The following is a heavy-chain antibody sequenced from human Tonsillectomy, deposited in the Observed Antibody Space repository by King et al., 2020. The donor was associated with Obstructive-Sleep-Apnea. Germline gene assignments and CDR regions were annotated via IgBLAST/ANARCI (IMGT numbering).Heavy chain of an antibody. V-gene: IGHV3-9*01. CDR2: IIWNSGRK. D-gene: IGHD1-26*01. Sequence: VQLVESGGNLLQPGKSLRLSCSTSGFPFDDYAMHWVLPAPGKGLEWVSGIIWNSGRKGYAVSVKCRVTISRDNAKNSLYLQMNSLRAEETALYYCAKDEASVGGNNFHYWGRGPLVTVSS. J-gene: IGHJ4*02. CDR3: AKDEASVGGNNFHY. CDR1: GFPFDDYA.